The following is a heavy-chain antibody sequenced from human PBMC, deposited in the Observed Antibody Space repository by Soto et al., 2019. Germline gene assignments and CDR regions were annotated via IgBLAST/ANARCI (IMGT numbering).Heavy chain of an antibody. V-gene: IGHV3-53*04. CDR1: GFTVSSNY. J-gene: IGHJ3*02. D-gene: IGHD6-19*01. CDR2: IYSGGST. CDR3: ARDRQSSGWLDAFDI. Sequence: GGSLRLSCAASGFTVSSNYMSWVRQAPGKGLEWVSVIYSGGSTYYADSVKGRFTISRHNSKNTVYLQMDSLRAEDTAVYYCARDRQSSGWLDAFDIWGQGTMVTVSS.